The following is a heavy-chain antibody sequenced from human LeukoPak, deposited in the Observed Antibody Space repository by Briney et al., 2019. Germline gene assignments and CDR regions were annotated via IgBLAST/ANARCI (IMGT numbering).Heavy chain of an antibody. J-gene: IGHJ4*02. Sequence: PSQTLSLTCTVSGASISSGDYCWSWIRQPPGNGLEWIGYVYCSGSTYYHPSLKSRVTISVDTSKIQFSLKLSSVTAADTAVYYCTREGSTVAGTGPAYFDYWGQGTLVTVSS. D-gene: IGHD6-19*01. CDR1: GASISSGDYC. CDR2: VYCSGST. CDR3: TREGSTVAGTGPAYFDY. V-gene: IGHV4-30-4*08.